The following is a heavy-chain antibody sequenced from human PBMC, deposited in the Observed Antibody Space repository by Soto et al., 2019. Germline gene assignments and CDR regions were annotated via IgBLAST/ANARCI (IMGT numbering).Heavy chain of an antibody. D-gene: IGHD3-3*01. Sequence: EVQLVESGGGLVKPGGSLRLSCAASGFTFSSYSMNWVRQAPGKGLEWVSSISSSSSYIYYADSVKGRFTISRDNAKNSLYLQMNSLRAEDTAVYYCASGMIGYYDFWSGYDDWGQGTLVTVSS. J-gene: IGHJ4*02. CDR2: ISSSSSYI. V-gene: IGHV3-21*01. CDR1: GFTFSSYS. CDR3: ASGMIGYYDFWSGYDD.